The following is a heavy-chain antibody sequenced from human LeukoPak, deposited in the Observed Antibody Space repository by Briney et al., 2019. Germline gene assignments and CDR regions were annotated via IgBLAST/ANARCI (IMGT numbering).Heavy chain of an antibody. CDR2: ISGSGGST. J-gene: IGHJ4*02. V-gene: IGHV3-23*01. D-gene: IGHD6-19*01. CDR3: AKDTHLVAGPNYFDY. CDR1: GXTFSSYA. Sequence: PGGSLRLSCAASGXTFSSYAMSWVRQAPGKGLEWVSAISGSGGSTYYADSVKGRFTISRDNSKNTLYLQMNSLRAEDTAVYYCAKDTHLVAGPNYFDYWGQGTLVTVSS.